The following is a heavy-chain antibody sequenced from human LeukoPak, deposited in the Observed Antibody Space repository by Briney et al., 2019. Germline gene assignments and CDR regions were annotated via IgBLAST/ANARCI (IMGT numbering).Heavy chain of an antibody. Sequence: SETLSLTCAVSGGSISSQNWWSWVRPPPGKGLEWIGEIFHSGSTHYNPSLKSRVTISVDKSKNQFSLNLSSATAADTAVYYCAKGDIPNWFDPWGQGTLVTVSS. V-gene: IGHV4-4*02. CDR1: GGSISSQNW. D-gene: IGHD2-2*02. CDR3: AKGDIPNWFDP. J-gene: IGHJ5*02. CDR2: IFHSGST.